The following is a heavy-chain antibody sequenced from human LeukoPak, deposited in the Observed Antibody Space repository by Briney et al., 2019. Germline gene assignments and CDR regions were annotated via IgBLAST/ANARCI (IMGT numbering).Heavy chain of an antibody. J-gene: IGHJ6*02. V-gene: IGHV3-48*03. Sequence: GGSLRLSCAASGFTFSSSEMNWVRQAPGKGLEWVSYISSLGTKIYYADSVKGRFTMSRDNAKNSLYLQMSSLRAEDTAVYSCASPLTPYHGSGGGGMDVWGQGTTVTVSS. CDR1: GFTFSSSE. CDR3: ASPLTPYHGSGGGGMDV. D-gene: IGHD3-10*01. CDR2: ISSLGTKI.